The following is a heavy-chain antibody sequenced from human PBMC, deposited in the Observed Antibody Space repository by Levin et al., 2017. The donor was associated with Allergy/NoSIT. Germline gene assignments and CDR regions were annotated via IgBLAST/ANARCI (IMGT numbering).Heavy chain of an antibody. CDR2: IKQDGSEK. Sequence: RPGGSLRLSCAASGFTFGSYWMSWVRQTPGKGLEWVANIKQDGSEKYNVDSVKGRFTISRDNAKNSLYLQMNSLRAEDTAVYYCARDRWVREPETKEYYDYGMDVWGQGTTVTVSS. CDR3: ARDRWVREPETKEYYDYGMDV. D-gene: IGHD2/OR15-2a*01. J-gene: IGHJ6*02. CDR1: GFTFGSYW. V-gene: IGHV3-7*01.